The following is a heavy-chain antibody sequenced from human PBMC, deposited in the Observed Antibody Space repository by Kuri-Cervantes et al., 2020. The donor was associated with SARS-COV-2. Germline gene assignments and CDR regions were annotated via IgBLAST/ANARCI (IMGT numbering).Heavy chain of an antibody. J-gene: IGHJ4*02. CDR1: GFTFSSYA. CDR2: IRYDGSNK. D-gene: IGHD3-16*01. Sequence: GGSLRLSCAASGFTFSSYAMSWVRQAPGKGLEWVAFIRYDGSNKYYADSVKGRFTISRDNSKNTLYLQMNSLRAEDTAVYYCATDEGGAFDYWGQGTLVTVSS. V-gene: IGHV3-30*02. CDR3: ATDEGGAFDY.